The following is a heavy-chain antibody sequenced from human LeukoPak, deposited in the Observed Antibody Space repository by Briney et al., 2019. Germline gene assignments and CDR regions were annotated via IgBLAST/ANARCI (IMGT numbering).Heavy chain of an antibody. V-gene: IGHV3-30*18. Sequence: TGRSLRLSCEAAGFTFSTYGMHWVRQAPGKGLEWVALISYDGGKKYYADSVKGRFTISRDNSKNTLYLQTNSLIPDDTAVYYCAKGKQQWWTFDALDIWGQGTTVTVSS. CDR3: AKGKQQWWTFDALDI. J-gene: IGHJ3*02. CDR2: ISYDGGKK. D-gene: IGHD5-18*01. CDR1: GFTFSTYG.